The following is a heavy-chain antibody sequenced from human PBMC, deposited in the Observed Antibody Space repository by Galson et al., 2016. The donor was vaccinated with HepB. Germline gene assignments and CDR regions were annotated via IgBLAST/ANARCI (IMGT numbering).Heavy chain of an antibody. CDR3: ARDRGNYYSSEDDAFDT. D-gene: IGHD3-10*01. CDR2: ILYDGSNK. CDR1: GFTLRSYG. J-gene: IGHJ3*02. V-gene: IGHV3-33*05. Sequence: SLRLSCAASGFTLRSYGMHWVRQAPGKGLESVAVILYDGSNKYYADSVKRRFTISRDTSKNTVYLQMNSLRHEDTAVYYCARDRGNYYSSEDDAFDTWGQGTMVTVSS.